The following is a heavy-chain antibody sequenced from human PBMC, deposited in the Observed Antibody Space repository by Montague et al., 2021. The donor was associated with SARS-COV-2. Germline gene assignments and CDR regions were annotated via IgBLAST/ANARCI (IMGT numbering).Heavy chain of an antibody. V-gene: IGHV2-26*01. D-gene: IGHD3-9*01. CDR2: IFSNDEK. J-gene: IGHJ6*02. CDR3: ARISILTGYYLPYYYYGMDV. Sequence: PALVIPTQTLTLTCTVSGFSLSNARMGVSWIRQPPGKALEWLAHIFSNDEKSYSTSLKSRLTISKDTSKSQVVLTMTNMDPVDTATYYCARISILTGYYLPYYYYGMDVWGQGTTVTVSS. CDR1: GFSLSNARMG.